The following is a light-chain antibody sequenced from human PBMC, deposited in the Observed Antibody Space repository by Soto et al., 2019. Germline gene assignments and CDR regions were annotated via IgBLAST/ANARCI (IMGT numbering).Light chain of an antibody. V-gene: IGKV3-20*01. CDR3: QKYGSSSIP. CDR2: GAS. CDR1: QSFGSSH. Sequence: PGERATLSCRASQSFGSSHLAWYQQKPGQAPRLLIYGASTRVTGTPDRFSGSGSGTDFTLTISRLESDDSAVYYCQKYGSSSIPFGQGTRLEI. J-gene: IGKJ5*01.